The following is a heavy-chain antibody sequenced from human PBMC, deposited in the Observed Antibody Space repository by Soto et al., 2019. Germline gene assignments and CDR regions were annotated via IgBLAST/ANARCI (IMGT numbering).Heavy chain of an antibody. D-gene: IGHD2-15*01. V-gene: IGHV3-23*01. CDR2: VSSRGVVT. CDR1: EFTFSIFP. CDR3: TKRGYCSGGICYAFDY. J-gene: IGHJ4*02. Sequence: AGLGLYSAVSEFTFSIFPMSLVRQAPGRGLEWVSSVSSRGVVTHYADSGKGRFTISRDNSKNTVYLQMNSLRAEDTALYYCTKRGYCSGGICYAFDYWGQGTLVTVSS.